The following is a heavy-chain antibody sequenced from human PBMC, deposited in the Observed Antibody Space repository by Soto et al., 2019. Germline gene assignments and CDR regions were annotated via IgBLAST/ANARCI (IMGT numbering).Heavy chain of an antibody. CDR3: AREVAGGSYF. CDR2: FSHTAATM. D-gene: IGHD3-10*01. V-gene: IGHV3-11*01. Sequence: GRSLRLSCVASGFTIGDSYMGLNRQAPGKGLGCISSFSHTAATMDYADSVKGRFIISRDNGQNSLFLQMNSLRVDDTAVYYCAREVAGGSYFWGQGTLVTVSS. CDR1: GFTIGDSY. J-gene: IGHJ4*02.